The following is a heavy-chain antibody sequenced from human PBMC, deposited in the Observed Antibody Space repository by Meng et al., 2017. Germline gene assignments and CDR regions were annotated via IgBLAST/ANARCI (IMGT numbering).Heavy chain of an antibody. Sequence: EVERVESGGGLVQPGGSLGLSCAASGFTFSSYWMHWVRQAPGKGLVWVSRINSDGSSTSYADSVKGRFTISRDNAKNTLYLQMNSLRAEDTAVYYCAREVAAAGSVFDYWGQGTLVTVSS. CDR3: AREVAAAGSVFDY. D-gene: IGHD6-13*01. V-gene: IGHV3-74*01. CDR1: GFTFSSYW. J-gene: IGHJ4*02. CDR2: INSDGSST.